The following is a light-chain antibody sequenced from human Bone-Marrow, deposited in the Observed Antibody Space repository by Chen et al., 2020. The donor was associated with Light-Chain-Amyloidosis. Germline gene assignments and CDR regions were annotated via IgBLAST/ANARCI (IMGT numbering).Light chain of an antibody. CDR3: SSYTRSSTWL. Sequence: QSALTQPASVSGSPGQSITISCTGTSSDVGGYNYVSWYQRHPGTAPKLVIFDVSYRPSGISNRFSGAKSGNTASLTISGLQAEDEADYYCSSYTRSSTWLFGGGTRLTVL. V-gene: IGLV2-14*03. CDR2: DVS. J-gene: IGLJ3*02. CDR1: SSDVGGYNY.